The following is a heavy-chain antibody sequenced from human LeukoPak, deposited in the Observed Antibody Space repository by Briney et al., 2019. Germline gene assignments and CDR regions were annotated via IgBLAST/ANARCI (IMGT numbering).Heavy chain of an antibody. CDR2: ISSSGSTI. CDR3: ARDNLVGATDY. J-gene: IGHJ4*02. V-gene: IGHV3-48*03. CDR1: GFTFRSYE. D-gene: IGHD1-26*01. Sequence: GGSLRLSCAASGFTFRSYEMNWVRQAPGKGLEWVSYISSSGSTIYYADSVKGRFTISRDNAKNSLYLQMNSLRAEDTAVYYCARDNLVGATDYWGQGTLVTVSS.